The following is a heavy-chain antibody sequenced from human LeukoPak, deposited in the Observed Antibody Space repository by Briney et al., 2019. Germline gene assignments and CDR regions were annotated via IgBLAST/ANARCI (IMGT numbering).Heavy chain of an antibody. Sequence: PSETLSPTCTVSGGSISSYYWNWIRQPAGKGLEWIGRISTTGSTNYNPSLKSRLTMSVDTSKNQFSLRLSSVSAADTAVYYCAREYSSSSGRTFEYWGQGTLVTVSS. D-gene: IGHD6-6*01. CDR3: AREYSSSSGRTFEY. J-gene: IGHJ4*02. CDR2: ISTTGST. CDR1: GGSISSYY. V-gene: IGHV4-4*07.